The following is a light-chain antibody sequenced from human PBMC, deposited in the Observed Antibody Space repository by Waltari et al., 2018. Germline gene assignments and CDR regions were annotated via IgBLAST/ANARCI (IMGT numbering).Light chain of an antibody. Sequence: QSALTQPRSVSGSPGHSVTISCTGTSSDVGGYDYVSWYQQYPGKAPTLVIDDVSKRPAGVPDRFSGAKSGNTASLTISGLQAEDEADYNCCSYAGRATWAFGGGTKLTVL. V-gene: IGLV2-11*01. CDR3: CSYAGRATWA. CDR2: DVS. J-gene: IGLJ3*02. CDR1: SSDVGGYDY.